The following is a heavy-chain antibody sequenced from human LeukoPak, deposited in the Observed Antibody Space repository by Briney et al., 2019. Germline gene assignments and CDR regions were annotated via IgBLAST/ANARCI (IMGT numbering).Heavy chain of an antibody. J-gene: IGHJ6*02. CDR2: ISYDGSNK. D-gene: IGHD5/OR15-5a*01. Sequence: QPGGSLRLSCAASGFTLSSYAMHWVRQAPGKGLEWVAVISYDGSNKYYADSVTGRFTISRDNSKNTLYLQMNSLRPEDTAVYYCARGNSVSYYYYGLDVWGQGTTVTVSS. CDR1: GFTLSSYA. V-gene: IGHV3-30-3*01. CDR3: ARGNSVSYYYYGLDV.